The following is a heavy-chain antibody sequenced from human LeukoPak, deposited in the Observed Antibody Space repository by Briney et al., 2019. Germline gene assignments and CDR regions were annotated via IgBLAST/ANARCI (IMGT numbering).Heavy chain of an antibody. CDR1: GYTFTGYY. J-gene: IGHJ4*02. CDR2: INPNSGGT. V-gene: IGHV1-2*02. D-gene: IGHD1-7*01. CDR3: TRESKNWNYVGFKLRPSFFDY. Sequence: VGSVKVSCKASGYTFTGYYMHWVRQAPGQGLEWMGWINPNSGGTYYAQKFQGRVTMTRDTSISTANIELSRLRSDDTAIYYYTRESKNWNYVGFKLRPSFFDYWGQGTLVTVSS.